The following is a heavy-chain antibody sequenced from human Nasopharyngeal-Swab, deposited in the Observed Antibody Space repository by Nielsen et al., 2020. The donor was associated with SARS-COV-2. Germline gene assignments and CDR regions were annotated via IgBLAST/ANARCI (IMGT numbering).Heavy chain of an antibody. D-gene: IGHD2-21*02. CDR2: IHRSGTT. J-gene: IGHJ5*02. Sequence: SETLSLTCAVSGVSISGDQWWSWARQPPGKGLEWIGEIHRSGTTNCNPSLKSRVTISVDRSKNNFSLKLNSVTAADTAVYYCARGGAWRFDPWGQGTLVTVSS. V-gene: IGHV4-4*02. CDR3: ARGGAWRFDP. CDR1: GVSISGDQW.